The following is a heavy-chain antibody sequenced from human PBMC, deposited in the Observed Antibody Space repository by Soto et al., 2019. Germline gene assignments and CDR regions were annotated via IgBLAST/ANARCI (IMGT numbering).Heavy chain of an antibody. CDR2: IIPIFGTA. D-gene: IGHD3-3*01. J-gene: IGHJ3*02. CDR3: ARDIDDFWSGYSDAFDI. Sequence: VASVKVSCKASGGTFSSYAISWVRQAPGQGLEWMGGIIPIFGTANYAQKFQGRVTITADESTSTAYMELSSLRSEDTAVYYCARDIDDFWSGYSDAFDIWGQGTMVTVSS. CDR1: GGTFSSYA. V-gene: IGHV1-69*13.